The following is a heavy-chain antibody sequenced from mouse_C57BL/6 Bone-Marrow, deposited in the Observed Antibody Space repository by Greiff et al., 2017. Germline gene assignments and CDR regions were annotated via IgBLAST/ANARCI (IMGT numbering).Heavy chain of an antibody. CDR2: IHPSDSDT. CDR1: GYTFTSYW. Sequence: VQLQQPGAELVKPGASVKVSCKASGYTFTSYWMHWVKQRPGQGLEWIGRIHPSDSDTNYNQKFKGKATLTAEKSSSTAYMQLSSLTSEDSAVYFCARSYEFAYWGQGTLVTVSA. D-gene: IGHD1-1*01. V-gene: IGHV1-74*01. J-gene: IGHJ3*01. CDR3: ARSYEFAY.